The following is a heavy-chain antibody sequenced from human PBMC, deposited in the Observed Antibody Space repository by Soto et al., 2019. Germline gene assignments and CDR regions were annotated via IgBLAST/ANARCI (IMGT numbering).Heavy chain of an antibody. CDR3: ATTFKIFGVDIWSDY. CDR2: FDPEDGET. V-gene: IGHV1-24*01. Sequence: ASVKVSCKVSGYTLTELSMHWVRQAPGKGLEWMGGFDPEDGETIYAQKFQGRVTMTEDTSTDTAYMELSSLRSEDTAVYYCATTFKIFGVDIWSDYWGLGTLVTVSS. D-gene: IGHD3-3*01. J-gene: IGHJ4*02. CDR1: GYTLTELS.